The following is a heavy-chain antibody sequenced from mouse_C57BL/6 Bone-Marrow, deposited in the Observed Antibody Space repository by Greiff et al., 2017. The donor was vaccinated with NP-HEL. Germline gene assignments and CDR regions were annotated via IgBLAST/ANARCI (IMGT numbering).Heavy chain of an antibody. J-gene: IGHJ1*03. CDR3: ARAGDDWYFDV. D-gene: IGHD4-1*01. V-gene: IGHV1-50*01. CDR2: IDPSDSYT. Sequence: QVQLQQPGAELVKPGASVKLSCKASGYTFTSYWMQWVKQRPGQGLEWIGEIDPSDSYTNYNQKFKGKATLTVDTSSSTAYMQLSSLTSEDSAVYYCARAGDDWYFDVWGTGTTVTVSS. CDR1: GYTFTSYW.